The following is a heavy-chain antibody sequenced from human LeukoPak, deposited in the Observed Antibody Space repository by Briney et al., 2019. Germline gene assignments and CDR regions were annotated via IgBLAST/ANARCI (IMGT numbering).Heavy chain of an antibody. CDR3: ARETRTYGMDG. J-gene: IGHJ6*02. CDR2: IYYSGST. V-gene: IGHV4-59*01. CDR1: GGSISSYY. Sequence: SETLSLTCTVSGGSISSYYWSWIRQPPGKGLEWIGYIYYSGSTNYNPSLKSRVTISVDTSKNQFSLKLSSVTAADTAVYYCARETRTYGMDGWGQGTTVTVSS.